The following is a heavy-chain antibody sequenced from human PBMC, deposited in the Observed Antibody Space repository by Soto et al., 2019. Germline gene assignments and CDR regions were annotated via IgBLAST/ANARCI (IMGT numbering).Heavy chain of an antibody. CDR3: ARGLSVTLLDN. CDR1: GGSISTGGYY. Sequence: QVQLQESGPGLVKPSQTLSLTCTVSGGSISTGGYYWTWIRQHPGKGLEWIGYIYYSGSTYYNPYLKSRVTISVDTSKNQFSLKLSSVTAADTAVYYCARGLSVTLLDNWGQGTLVTVSS. V-gene: IGHV4-31*03. J-gene: IGHJ4*02. D-gene: IGHD4-17*01. CDR2: IYYSGST.